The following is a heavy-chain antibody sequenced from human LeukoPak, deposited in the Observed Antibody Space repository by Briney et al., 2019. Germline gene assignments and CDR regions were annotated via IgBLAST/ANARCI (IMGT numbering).Heavy chain of an antibody. CDR3: AKDNYRDGYNSGTFDY. J-gene: IGHJ4*02. Sequence: PGGSLRLSCAASGFTFSSYAMSWVRQAPGKGLEWVSAISGSGGSTYYADSVKGRFTISRDNSKNTLYLQMNNLRAEDTAVYYCAKDNYRDGYNSGTFDYWGQGTLVTVSS. D-gene: IGHD5-24*01. V-gene: IGHV3-23*01. CDR1: GFTFSSYA. CDR2: ISGSGGST.